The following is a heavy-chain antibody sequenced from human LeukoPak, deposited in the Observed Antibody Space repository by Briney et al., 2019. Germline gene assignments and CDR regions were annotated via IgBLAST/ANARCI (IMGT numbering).Heavy chain of an antibody. CDR2: ISSSSDYI. V-gene: IGHV3-21*04. CDR1: GFTFSNYN. J-gene: IGHJ4*02. D-gene: IGHD4-17*01. Sequence: GGSLRLSCAVSGFTFSNYNMNWVRQAPGKGLEWVSSISSSSDYIYYADSVKGRFTISRDNAKNTLYLQMNSLRAEDTAVYYCAKGKSDYGDYVFDYWGQGTLVTVSS. CDR3: AKGKSDYGDYVFDY.